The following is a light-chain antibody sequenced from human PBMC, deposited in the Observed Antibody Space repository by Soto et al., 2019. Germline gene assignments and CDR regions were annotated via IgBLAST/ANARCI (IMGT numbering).Light chain of an antibody. CDR2: KNT. Sequence: QAVVTQPPSTSGTPGQRVTISCSGSSSNIGSNYVYWYQQLPGTAPKLLIYKNTQRPSGVPDRFSGSKSGTSASLAISGLQSEDEGDYYCATWDDSLDGPVFGGGTKLTVL. CDR1: SSNIGSNY. J-gene: IGLJ2*01. CDR3: ATWDDSLDGPV. V-gene: IGLV1-44*01.